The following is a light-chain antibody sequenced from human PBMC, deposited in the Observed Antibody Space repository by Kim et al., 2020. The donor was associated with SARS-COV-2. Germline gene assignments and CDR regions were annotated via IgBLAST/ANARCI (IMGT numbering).Light chain of an antibody. V-gene: IGLV2-8*01. Sequence: QSALTQPPSASGSPGQSVTISCTGTSSDVGGYKYVSWYQQHPGKAPKLMIYDVNKRPSGVPNRFSGSKSGNTAFLTVSGLQAEDEADYYCGSYGGSNNLVFGGGTQLTVL. CDR2: DVN. CDR1: SSDVGGYKY. J-gene: IGLJ3*02. CDR3: GSYGGSNNLV.